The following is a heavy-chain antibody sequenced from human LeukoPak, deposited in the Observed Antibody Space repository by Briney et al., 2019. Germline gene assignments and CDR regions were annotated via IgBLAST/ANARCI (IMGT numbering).Heavy chain of an antibody. CDR2: ISAYNDNT. J-gene: IGHJ4*02. CDR1: GYTFTSYG. V-gene: IGHV1-18*01. D-gene: IGHD1-1*01. Sequence: ASVKLSCKASGYTFTSYGISWVRLAPGQGIGWMGWISAYNDNTNYAQKVQGRVTMTTDTYKSRAYMELRSLRSDATAVYYCARDRGAGTTHGYWGQGTLVTVSS. CDR3: ARDRGAGTTHGY.